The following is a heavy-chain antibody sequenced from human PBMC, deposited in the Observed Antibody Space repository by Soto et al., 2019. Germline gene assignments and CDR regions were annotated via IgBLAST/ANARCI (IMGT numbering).Heavy chain of an antibody. D-gene: IGHD6-19*01. Sequence: GGSLVVSCASSALTVSINYMTWVRQAPGKGLEWVSVIYGDGSTYYADSVQGRFTISRDNSKNTLYLQMNSLRAEDTAVYYCAREIAVADPSGFYYHGMDVWGQGTPVTVSS. CDR1: ALTVSINY. V-gene: IGHV3-53*01. CDR2: IYGDGST. CDR3: AREIAVADPSGFYYHGMDV. J-gene: IGHJ6*01.